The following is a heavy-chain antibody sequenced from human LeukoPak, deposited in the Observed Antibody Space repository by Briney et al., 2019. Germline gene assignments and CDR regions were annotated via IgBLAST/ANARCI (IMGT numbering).Heavy chain of an antibody. D-gene: IGHD2-15*01. V-gene: IGHV1-24*01. CDR2: FDPEDGET. Sequence: GSVKVSCKVSGHTLTELSMHWVRQAPGKGLEWMGGFDPEDGETIYAQKFQGRVTMTEDTSTDTAYMELSSLRSEDTAVYYCATTGQPLNYCSGGSCYFSYYYGMDVWGQGTTVTVSS. J-gene: IGHJ6*02. CDR3: ATTGQPLNYCSGGSCYFSYYYGMDV. CDR1: GHTLTELS.